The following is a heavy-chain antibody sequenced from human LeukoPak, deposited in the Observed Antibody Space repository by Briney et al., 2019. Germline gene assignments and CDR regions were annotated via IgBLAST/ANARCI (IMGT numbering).Heavy chain of an antibody. J-gene: IGHJ3*02. V-gene: IGHV3-48*01. Sequence: GGSLRLSRTTSGLRFSRYNFNWVRQAPGKGLEWLSYISTTSETIYYGDSVKGRFNISRDNAKNFLYLQMDSLRAEDTAVYFCATYHDTTGYFKEAFEMWGQGTFVTVSS. D-gene: IGHD3-22*01. CDR2: ISTTSETI. CDR1: GLRFSRYN. CDR3: ATYHDTTGYFKEAFEM.